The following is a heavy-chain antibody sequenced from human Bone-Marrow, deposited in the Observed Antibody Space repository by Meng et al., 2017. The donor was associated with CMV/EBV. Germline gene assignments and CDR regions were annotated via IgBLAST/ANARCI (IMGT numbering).Heavy chain of an antibody. Sequence: ASVKVSCKASGYTFTSYGISWVRQAPGQGLEWMGWNSAFNDNTNYAQKLQGRVTMTADTSTRKAYMELRSLRPDDTAVYYCARDSYSIWSRWFDPWGQGTRVTVSS. J-gene: IGHJ5*02. D-gene: IGHD6-6*01. CDR2: NSAFNDNT. CDR3: ARDSYSIWSRWFDP. V-gene: IGHV1-18*01. CDR1: GYTFTSYG.